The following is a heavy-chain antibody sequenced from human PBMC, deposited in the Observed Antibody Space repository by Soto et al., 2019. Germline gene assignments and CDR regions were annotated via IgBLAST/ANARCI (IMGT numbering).Heavy chain of an antibody. CDR1: GGSFSGYY. D-gene: IGHD3-3*01. Sequence: SETLSLTCAVYGGSFSGYYWSWIRQPPGKGLEWIGGINHSGSTNYNPSLKRRVTITVHTSKNQFSLKMTSVTAADTAVYYCARGRGGYYDFWSGYYTRCFDPWGQGTLVTVSS. V-gene: IGHV4-34*01. CDR3: ARGRGGYYDFWSGYYTRCFDP. J-gene: IGHJ5*02. CDR2: INHSGST.